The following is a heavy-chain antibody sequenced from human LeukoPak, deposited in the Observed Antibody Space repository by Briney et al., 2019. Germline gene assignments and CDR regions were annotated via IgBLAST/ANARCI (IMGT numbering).Heavy chain of an antibody. CDR1: GFTFSSYW. V-gene: IGHV3-7*01. J-gene: IGHJ6*02. Sequence: GGSLRLSCAASGFTFSSYWMSWVRQAPGKGLEWVANIKQDGSEKHFGDSVRGRFTISRDNAKKSLYLQMNSLRAEDTAVYYCARDLNIVVVPAHGMDVWGQGTTVTVSS. D-gene: IGHD2-2*01. CDR3: ARDLNIVVVPAHGMDV. CDR2: IKQDGSEK.